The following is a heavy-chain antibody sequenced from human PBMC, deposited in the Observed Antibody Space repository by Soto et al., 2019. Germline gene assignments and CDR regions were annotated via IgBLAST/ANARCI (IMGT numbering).Heavy chain of an antibody. CDR1: GYTFTNYG. CDR3: ARAGGSLNMVRGVLGWFDL. CDR2: ISTYPTHR. J-gene: IGHJ5*02. Sequence: QDQLVQSGAEVKKPGASMKVSCKASGYTFTNYGITWVRQAPGQGLEWMGYISTYPTHRHSAQRFQGRVTMTTDTSTAQASVEFRSLRSGDTAVYSCARAGGSLNMVRGVLGWFDLWGQGTVVTVSS. V-gene: IGHV1-18*01. D-gene: IGHD3-10*01.